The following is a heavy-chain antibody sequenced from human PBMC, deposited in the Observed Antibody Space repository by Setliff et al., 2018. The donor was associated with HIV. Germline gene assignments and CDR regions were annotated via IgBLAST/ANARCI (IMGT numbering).Heavy chain of an antibody. V-gene: IGHV1-2*02. CDR3: ATVDDVSQIYFDY. CDR2: SNPNSGDT. Sequence: ASVKVSCKVSGYTLTELSMHWVRQAPGQGLEWMGWSNPNSGDTKYAQNFQGRVTMTRDTSVSTAYMELSRLTSDDTAVYYCATVDDVSQIYFDYWGQGTLVTVSS. CDR1: GYTLTELS. D-gene: IGHD3-3*01. J-gene: IGHJ4*02.